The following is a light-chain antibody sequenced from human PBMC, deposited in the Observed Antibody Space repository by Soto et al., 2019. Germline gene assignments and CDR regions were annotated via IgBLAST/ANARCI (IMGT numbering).Light chain of an antibody. CDR3: QQYGSSPGT. Sequence: EIVLTQSPAPLSLSPGSSATTSRMGSPTVRSNYLAWYQQKPGQAPSLLIYGASSRATGIPDRVSGGGSGTDFTLTISRLDPEDFAVYYCQQYGSSPGTFGQGTKVEIK. V-gene: IGKV3-20*01. J-gene: IGKJ1*01. CDR1: PTVRSNY. CDR2: GAS.